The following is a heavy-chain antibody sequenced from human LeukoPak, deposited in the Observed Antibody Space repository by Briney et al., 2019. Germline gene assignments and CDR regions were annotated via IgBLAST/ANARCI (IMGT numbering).Heavy chain of an antibody. D-gene: IGHD5-18*01. CDR3: ARSRGTTMVTRFDY. Sequence: SETLSLTCTVSGGSISSYYWSWIRQPAGKGLEWIGRIYTSGSTNYNPSLKSRVTMSVDTSKNQFSLKLSSVTAADTAVYYRARSRGTTMVTRFDYWGQGTLVTVSS. CDR1: GGSISSYY. V-gene: IGHV4-4*07. J-gene: IGHJ4*02. CDR2: IYTSGST.